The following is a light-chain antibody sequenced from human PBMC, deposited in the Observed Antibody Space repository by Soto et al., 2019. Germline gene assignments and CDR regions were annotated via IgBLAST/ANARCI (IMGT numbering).Light chain of an antibody. CDR2: GVS. J-gene: IGKJ1*01. CDR3: QQYDSSPRT. CDR1: QSLSSRN. Sequence: EILMTQSPGTLSLSPGERATITCRASQSLSSRNLAWYQQKPGQAPRPIIYGVSSRETGIPDRFSGSGSGTEFTLTISRLEPEDFAVYYCQQYDSSPRTFGQGTKVDIK. V-gene: IGKV3-20*01.